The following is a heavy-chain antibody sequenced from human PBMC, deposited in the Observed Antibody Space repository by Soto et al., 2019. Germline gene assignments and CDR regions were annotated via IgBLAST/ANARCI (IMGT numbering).Heavy chain of an antibody. V-gene: IGHV4-59*08. CDR3: ARGGWRQIDY. Sequence: QVQLQESGPGLVKPSETLSLTCSVSGGSIGSYYWSWIRQPPGKGLEWIGYIYYSGSTNYNPSLKSRVTISVDTSKNQFSLKRSSVTAADTAVYYCARGGWRQIDYWGQGTLVTVYS. J-gene: IGHJ4*02. D-gene: IGHD3-3*01. CDR2: IYYSGST. CDR1: GGSIGSYY.